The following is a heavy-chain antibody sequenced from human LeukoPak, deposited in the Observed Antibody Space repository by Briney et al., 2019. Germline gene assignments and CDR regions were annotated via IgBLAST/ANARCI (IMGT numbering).Heavy chain of an antibody. J-gene: IGHJ4*02. Sequence: GGSLRLSCAASGFTFSSYEMNWVRQAPGKGLEGVSYISSSGSTIYYADSVKGRFTISRDNAKNSLYLQMNSLRAEDTAVYYCARDTRLGMIDYWGQGTLVTVSS. CDR1: GFTFSSYE. CDR3: ARDTRLGMIDY. D-gene: IGHD7-27*01. V-gene: IGHV3-48*03. CDR2: ISSSGSTI.